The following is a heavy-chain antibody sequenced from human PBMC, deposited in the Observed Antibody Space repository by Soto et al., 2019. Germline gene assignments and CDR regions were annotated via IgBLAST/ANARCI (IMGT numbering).Heavy chain of an antibody. CDR3: AKADGEQWLIPHLDN. CDR2: ISCCGGST. Sequence: EVQLLESGGGVVQPGGSLRLSCVASGFNFKKFAMAWVRQAPGEGLEWVSGISCCGGSTSYADSVKGRFSTARDDSKNTLSMQMNGLRVEDTAQYFCAKADGEQWLIPHLDNWGQGTLLTVS. J-gene: IGHJ4*02. CDR1: GFNFKKFA. V-gene: IGHV3-23*01. D-gene: IGHD6-19*01.